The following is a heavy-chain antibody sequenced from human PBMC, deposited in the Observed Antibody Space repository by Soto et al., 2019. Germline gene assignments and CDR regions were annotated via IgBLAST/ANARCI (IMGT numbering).Heavy chain of an antibody. V-gene: IGHV2-5*02. CDR1: GCSLTTRGVG. CDR3: AHRPRGFSYHFDY. D-gene: IGHD5-18*01. J-gene: IGHJ4*02. Sequence: QITLKESGPTLVKPTQTLTLTCTCSGCSLTTRGVGVGWIRQPPGKALVWLPLIYWDGDEGYSPSLKSRLTITNDTSKNQVVLTMTNMEPADTATYYCAHRPRGFSYHFDYWGQGTLVTVSS. CDR2: IYWDGDE.